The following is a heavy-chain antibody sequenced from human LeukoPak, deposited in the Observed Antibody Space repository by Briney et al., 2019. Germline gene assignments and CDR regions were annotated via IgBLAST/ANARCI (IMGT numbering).Heavy chain of an antibody. CDR2: IKQDGSEK. J-gene: IGHJ4*02. Sequence: PGGTLRLSCPAYGFTFSTYWMSWVRQAPGEGLEWVANIKQDGSEKYYVGSVKGRFTISRDNAENSLYLQMNSLRAEDTAVYYCARGSGYYLGHFDYWGQGTLVTVSS. D-gene: IGHD3-22*01. CDR3: ARGSGYYLGHFDY. V-gene: IGHV3-7*01. CDR1: GFTFSTYW.